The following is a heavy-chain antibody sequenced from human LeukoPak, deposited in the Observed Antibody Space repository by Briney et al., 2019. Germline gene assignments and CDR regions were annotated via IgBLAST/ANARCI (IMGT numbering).Heavy chain of an antibody. D-gene: IGHD1-26*01. Sequence: GESLKISCKGSGYSFTSYWIGWVRQMPGEGLEWMGIIYPGDSDTRYSATFQGQVTISADKSISTAYLQWSSLKASDTAMYYCARHLPLSVGTTGFDYWGQGTLVTVSS. V-gene: IGHV5-51*01. CDR1: GYSFTSYW. J-gene: IGHJ4*02. CDR3: ARHLPLSVGTTGFDY. CDR2: IYPGDSDT.